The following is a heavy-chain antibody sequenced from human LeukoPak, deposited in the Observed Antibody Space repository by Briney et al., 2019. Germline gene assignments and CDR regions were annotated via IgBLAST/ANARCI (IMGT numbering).Heavy chain of an antibody. Sequence: SQTLSLTCAISGDSVSSNSAAWNWIRQSPSRGLEWLGRTYYRSKWYNNYAESVKSRIAINPDTSKNQFSLQLSSVTPEDTAVYYCAREVEVSTVVAFYDYWGQGTLVTVSS. CDR2: TYYRSKWYN. CDR1: GDSVSSNSAA. CDR3: AREVEVSTVVAFYDY. V-gene: IGHV6-1*01. J-gene: IGHJ4*02. D-gene: IGHD4-23*01.